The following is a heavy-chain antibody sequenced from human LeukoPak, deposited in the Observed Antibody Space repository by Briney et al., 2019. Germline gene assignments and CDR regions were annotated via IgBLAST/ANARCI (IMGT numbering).Heavy chain of an antibody. J-gene: IGHJ5*02. Sequence: GALRLSCAASGFTFSTYSMNWVRQAPGKGLEWVSYISSGSSTIYYADSVRGRFTISRDNAKNSLYLQMNSLRDEDTAVYCCARGYCSGGSCSRIVDPWGRGTLVTVSS. V-gene: IGHV3-48*02. CDR1: GFTFSTYS. CDR3: ARGYCSGGSCSRIVDP. CDR2: ISSGSSTI. D-gene: IGHD2-15*01.